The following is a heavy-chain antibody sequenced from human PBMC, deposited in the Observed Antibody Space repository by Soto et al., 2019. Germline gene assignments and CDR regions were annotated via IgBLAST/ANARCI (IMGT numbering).Heavy chain of an antibody. D-gene: IGHD2-2*01. CDR2: IIPILGIA. CDR1: GGTFSSYT. CDR3: ARQVTSYAFDI. J-gene: IGHJ3*02. Sequence: QVQLVQSGAEVKKPGSSVKVSCKASGGTFSSYTISWVRQAPGQGLEWMGRIIPILGIANYAQKFQGRVTITADKPTSTAYMELSSLRSEDTAVYYCARQVTSYAFDIWGQGTMVTVSS. V-gene: IGHV1-69*02.